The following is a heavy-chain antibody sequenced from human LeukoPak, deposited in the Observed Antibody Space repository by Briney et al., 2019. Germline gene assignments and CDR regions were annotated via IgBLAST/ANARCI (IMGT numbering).Heavy chain of an antibody. D-gene: IGHD3-3*01. J-gene: IGHJ6*03. CDR2: IKQDGSEK. Sequence: PSGGSLRLSCAASGFTFSSYWMSWVRQAPGKGLEWVANIKQDGSEKYYVDSVKGRFTISRDNAKNSLYLQMNSLRVEDTAVYYCARKYYDFWSGYRHYYYYYMDVWGKGTTVTVSS. CDR1: GFTFSSYW. CDR3: ARKYYDFWSGYRHYYYYYMDV. V-gene: IGHV3-7*01.